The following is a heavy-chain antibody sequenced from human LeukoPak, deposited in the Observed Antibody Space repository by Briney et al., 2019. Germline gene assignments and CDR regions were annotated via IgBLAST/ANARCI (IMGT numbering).Heavy chain of an antibody. V-gene: IGHV3-74*01. CDR1: GFTFSSYW. J-gene: IGHJ3*02. CDR3: ARDPGYSSGPDAFDI. D-gene: IGHD6-19*01. Sequence: PGGSLRLSCAASGFTFSSYWMHWVRQAPGKGLVWVSRINSDRSSTSYADSVKGRFTISRDNAKNTLYLQMNSPRAEDTAVYYCARDPGYSSGPDAFDIWGQGTMVTVSS. CDR2: INSDRSST.